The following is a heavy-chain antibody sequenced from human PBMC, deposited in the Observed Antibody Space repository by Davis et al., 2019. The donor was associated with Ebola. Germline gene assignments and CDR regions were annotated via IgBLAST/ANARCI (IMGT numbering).Heavy chain of an antibody. CDR1: GGSISSYY. CDR2: IYTSGST. Sequence: PEGSLRLSCTVSGGSISSYYWSWIRQPAGKGLEWIGRIYTSGSTNYNPSLKSRVTISVDTSKNQFSLKLSSVTAADTAVYYCARDLDYWGQGTLVTVSS. V-gene: IGHV4-4*07. CDR3: ARDLDY. J-gene: IGHJ4*02.